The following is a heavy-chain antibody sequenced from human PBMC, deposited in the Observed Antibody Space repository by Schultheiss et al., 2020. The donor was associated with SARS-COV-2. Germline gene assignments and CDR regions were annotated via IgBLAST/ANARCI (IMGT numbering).Heavy chain of an antibody. Sequence: GGSLRLSCAASGFTFSDYYMSWIRQAPGKGLEWVSYISSSGSTIYYADSVKGRFTISRDNSKNTLYLQMNSLRAEDTAVYYCARGTVAGYYYGMDVWGQGTTVTVSS. CDR1: GFTFSDYY. CDR3: ARGTVAGYYYGMDV. D-gene: IGHD6-19*01. J-gene: IGHJ6*02. V-gene: IGHV3-11*04. CDR2: ISSSGSTI.